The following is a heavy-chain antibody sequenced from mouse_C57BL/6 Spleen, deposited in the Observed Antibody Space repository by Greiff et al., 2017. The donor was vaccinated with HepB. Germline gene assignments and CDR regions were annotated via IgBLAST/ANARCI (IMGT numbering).Heavy chain of an antibody. CDR3: ARSSYYGSSYVDAMDY. CDR1: GYAFSSYW. D-gene: IGHD1-1*01. Sequence: VQLQQSGAELVKPGASVKISCKASGYAFSSYWMNWVKQRPGKGLEWIGQIYPGDGVTNYNGKFKGKATLTADKSSSTAYMQLSSLTSEDSAVYFCARSSYYGSSYVDAMDYWGQGTSVTVSS. V-gene: IGHV1-80*01. J-gene: IGHJ4*01. CDR2: IYPGDGVT.